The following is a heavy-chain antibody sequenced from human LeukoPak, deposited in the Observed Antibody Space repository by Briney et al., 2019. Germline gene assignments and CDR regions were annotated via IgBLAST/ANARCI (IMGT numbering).Heavy chain of an antibody. CDR2: IYYSGST. J-gene: IGHJ4*02. D-gene: IGHD5-12*01. Sequence: KPSETLSLTCTVSGGSISSYYWSWLRQPPGKGLEWVGYIYYSGSTNYNPSLKSRVTISVDTSKNQFSLKLSSVTAADTAVYYCARESGYDYLFDYWGQGTLVTVSS. CDR1: GGSISSYY. V-gene: IGHV4-59*01. CDR3: ARESGYDYLFDY.